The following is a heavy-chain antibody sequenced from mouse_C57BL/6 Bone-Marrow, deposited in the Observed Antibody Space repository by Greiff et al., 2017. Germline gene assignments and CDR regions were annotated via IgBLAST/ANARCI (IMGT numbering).Heavy chain of an antibody. CDR2: IDPEDGET. D-gene: IGHD2-4*01. Sequence: EVQLQQSGAELVKPGASVKLSCTASGFNFNGYYMHWVKQRPEQGLEWIGKIDPEDGETNYTPKFKGKATITADTSSNTAYLQLSSLTSEDTAVYYCAFYDYYYFDYRGQGTTLTGSS. CDR1: GFNFNGYY. V-gene: IGHV14-2*01. CDR3: AFYDYYYFDY. J-gene: IGHJ2*01.